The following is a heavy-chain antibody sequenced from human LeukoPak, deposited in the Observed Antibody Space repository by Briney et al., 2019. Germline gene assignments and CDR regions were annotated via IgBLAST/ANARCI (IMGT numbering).Heavy chain of an antibody. Sequence: GGSLRLSCAASGFTFSSYSVNSVRQAPGKGLEWVSYITSSSSTIYYADSVKGRFTISRDNAKNSLYLQMNSLRDEDTAVYYCASGYSSSHYRYYFDYWGQGTLVTVSS. J-gene: IGHJ4*02. D-gene: IGHD6-13*01. V-gene: IGHV3-48*02. CDR3: ASGYSSSHYRYYFDY. CDR2: ITSSSSTI. CDR1: GFTFSSYS.